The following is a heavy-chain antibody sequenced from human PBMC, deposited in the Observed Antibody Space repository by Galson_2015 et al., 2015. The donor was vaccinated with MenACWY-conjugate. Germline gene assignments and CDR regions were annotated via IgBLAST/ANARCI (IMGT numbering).Heavy chain of an antibody. Sequence: TLSLTCTVSGGSISSSSYYWGWIRQPPGKGLEWIGSIYYSGSTYYNPSLKSRVTISVDTSKNQFSLKLSSVTAADTAVYYCAREIGHYYGSGRDAFDIWGQGTMVTVSS. V-gene: IGHV4-39*07. J-gene: IGHJ3*02. CDR1: GGSISSSSYY. CDR3: AREIGHYYGSGRDAFDI. CDR2: IYYSGST. D-gene: IGHD3-10*01.